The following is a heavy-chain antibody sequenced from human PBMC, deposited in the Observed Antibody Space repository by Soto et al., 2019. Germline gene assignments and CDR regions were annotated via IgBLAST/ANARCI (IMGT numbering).Heavy chain of an antibody. Sequence: LSLTCAVSGGSISSGGYSWSWIRQPPGKGLEWIGYIYHSGSTYYNPSLKSRVTISVDRSKNQFSLKLSSVTAADTAVYYCARVGYCSGGSCPDDAFDIWGQGTMVTVSS. V-gene: IGHV4-30-2*01. D-gene: IGHD2-15*01. J-gene: IGHJ3*02. CDR1: GGSISSGGYS. CDR2: IYHSGST. CDR3: ARVGYCSGGSCPDDAFDI.